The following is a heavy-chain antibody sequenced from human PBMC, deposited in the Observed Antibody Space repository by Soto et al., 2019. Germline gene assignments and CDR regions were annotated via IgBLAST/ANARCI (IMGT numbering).Heavy chain of an antibody. V-gene: IGHV1-69*08. Sequence: QVQLVQSGAEVKKPGSSVKVSCKASGGTFSSYTISWVRQAPGQGLEWMGRIIPILGIANYAQKFQGRVTITADKSTSTAYMELSSLRSEDTAVYYCARDLHGSGSPRFDPWGQGTLVTVSS. J-gene: IGHJ5*02. CDR2: IIPILGIA. D-gene: IGHD3-10*01. CDR3: ARDLHGSGSPRFDP. CDR1: GGTFSSYT.